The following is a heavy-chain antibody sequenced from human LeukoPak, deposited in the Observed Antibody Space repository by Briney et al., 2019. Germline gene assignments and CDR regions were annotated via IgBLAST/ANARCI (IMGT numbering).Heavy chain of an antibody. CDR1: GLTFSDYY. Sequence: PGGSQRLSCAASGLTFSDYYMSWIRQSRGGGLEGCSYISSSGSTIYYADSVKGRFTISRDNAKNSLYLQINSLRAEDAAVYYCSRMAGTGFRDYWGQGTLVTVSS. J-gene: IGHJ4*02. CDR2: ISSSGSTI. D-gene: IGHD6-19*01. V-gene: IGHV3-11*01. CDR3: SRMAGTGFRDY.